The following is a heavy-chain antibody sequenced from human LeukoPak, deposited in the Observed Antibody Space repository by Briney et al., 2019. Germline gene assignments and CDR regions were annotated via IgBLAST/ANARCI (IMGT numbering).Heavy chain of an antibody. J-gene: IGHJ4*02. CDR1: GLTLSNAW. V-gene: IGHV3-15*01. CDR2: IKSKTDGGIK. Sequence: GGSLRLSCAASGLTLSNAWMTWVRQAPGKGLEWVARIKSKTDGGIKDYAAPVKGTFTISRDDSENTVYLQMNSLKIEDTAVYYCATGRSGYFDSWGQGTLVFDSS. CDR3: ATGRSGYFDS.